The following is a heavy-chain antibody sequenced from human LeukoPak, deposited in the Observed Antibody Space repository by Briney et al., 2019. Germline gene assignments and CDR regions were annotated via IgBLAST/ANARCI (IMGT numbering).Heavy chain of an antibody. CDR1: GGSITQTNY. CDR3: AREGGPYRPLDY. CDR2: VNPQGST. V-gene: IGHV4-4*02. Sequence: SETLSLTCDVSGGSITQTNYWTWVRQPPGKGLEWIGEVNPQGSTNYNPSLMRRAAISVDTSANYVSLQSTPVTAADTGVYFCAREGGPYRPLDYSGQGTLVTVSS. J-gene: IGHJ4*02.